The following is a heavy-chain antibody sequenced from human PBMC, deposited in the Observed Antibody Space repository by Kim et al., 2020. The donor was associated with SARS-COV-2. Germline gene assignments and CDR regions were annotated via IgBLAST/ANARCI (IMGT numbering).Heavy chain of an antibody. J-gene: IGHJ6*02. V-gene: IGHV4-34*01. CDR2: INHSGST. CDR1: GGSFSGYY. CDR3: ARGPDYYGSGRGGMDV. Sequence: SETLSLTCAVYGGSFSGYYWSWIRQPPGKGLEWIGEINHSGSTNYNPSLKSRVTISVDTSKNQFSLKLSSVTAADTAVYYCARGPDYYGSGRGGMDVWGQGTTVTVSS. D-gene: IGHD3-10*01.